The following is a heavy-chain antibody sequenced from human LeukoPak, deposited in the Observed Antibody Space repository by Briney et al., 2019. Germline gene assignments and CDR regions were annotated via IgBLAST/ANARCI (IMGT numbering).Heavy chain of an antibody. CDR3: ARDSYYYYDSSGYYYESAFDI. Sequence: SETLSLTCTVSGGSISSYYWSWIRQPAGNGLGWIGRIYTGGSTNYNPSLKSRVTMSVDTSKNQFSLKLSSVTAADTAVYYCARDSYYYYDSSGYYYESAFDIWGQGTMVTVSS. D-gene: IGHD3-22*01. V-gene: IGHV4-4*07. CDR1: GGSISSYY. CDR2: IYTGGST. J-gene: IGHJ3*02.